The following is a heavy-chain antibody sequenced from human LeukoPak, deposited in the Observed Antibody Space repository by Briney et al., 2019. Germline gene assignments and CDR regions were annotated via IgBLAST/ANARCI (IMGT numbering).Heavy chain of an antibody. CDR2: INHSGST. J-gene: IGHJ4*02. Sequence: SETLSLTCAVYGGPFSGYYWSWIRQPPGKGLEWIGEINHSGSTNYNPSLKSRVTISVDTSKNQFSLKLSSVTAADTAVYYCVNMPAAGTVYFDYWGQGTLVTVSS. CDR1: GGPFSGYY. D-gene: IGHD6-13*01. CDR3: VNMPAAGTVYFDY. V-gene: IGHV4-34*01.